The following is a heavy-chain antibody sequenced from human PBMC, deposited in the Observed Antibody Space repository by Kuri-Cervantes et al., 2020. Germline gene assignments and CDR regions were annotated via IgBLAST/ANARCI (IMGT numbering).Heavy chain of an antibody. CDR3: ARHTIQLWLRDWYFDL. Sequence: GSLRLSCTVSGGSISSSSYYWGWIRQPPGKGLEWIGSIYYSGSTYYSLSLKSRVTISVDTSKNQFSLKLSSVTAADTAVYCCARHTIQLWLRDWYFDLWGRGTLVTVSS. D-gene: IGHD5-18*01. CDR2: IYYSGST. V-gene: IGHV4-39*01. J-gene: IGHJ2*01. CDR1: GGSISSSSYY.